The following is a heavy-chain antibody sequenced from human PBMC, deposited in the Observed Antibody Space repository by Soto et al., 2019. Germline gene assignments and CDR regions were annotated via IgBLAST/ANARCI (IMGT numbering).Heavy chain of an antibody. D-gene: IGHD2-21*02. V-gene: IGHV5-10-1*01. CDR2: IDPSDSYT. CDR3: ARPLKSRYCGGDCPPELFDY. J-gene: IGHJ4*02. CDR1: GYSFTSYW. Sequence: PGESLKISCKGSGYSFTSYWISWVRQMPGKGLEWMGRIDPSDSYTNYSPSFQGHVTISADKSISTAYLQWSSLKASDTAMYYCARPLKSRYCGGDCPPELFDYWGQGTLVTVSS.